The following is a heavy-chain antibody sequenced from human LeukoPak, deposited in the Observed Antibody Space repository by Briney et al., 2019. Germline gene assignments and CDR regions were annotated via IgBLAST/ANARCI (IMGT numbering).Heavy chain of an antibody. J-gene: IGHJ4*02. CDR2: ITTSGGST. D-gene: IGHD3-22*01. Sequence: GGSLRLSCAASGFTFSSYAMSWVRQAPGKGLEWVSFITTSGGSTSYADSVEGRFTISRDNPRNTLYMQMNSLRDEDTAVYYCAIMHGYYDGSGYWVQWGQGTLVTVSS. V-gene: IGHV3-23*01. CDR3: AIMHGYYDGSGYWVQ. CDR1: GFTFSSYA.